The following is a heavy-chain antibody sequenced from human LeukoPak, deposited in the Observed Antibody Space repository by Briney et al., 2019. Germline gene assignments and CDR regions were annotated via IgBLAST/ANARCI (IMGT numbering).Heavy chain of an antibody. CDR1: GYTFTGYY. Sequence: ASVKVSCKASGYTFTGYYMHWVRQAPGQGLEWMGWINPNSGGTNYAQKFQGRVTMTRDTSISTAYMELSRLRSDDTAVYYCARGDGYSYPLSRDWGQGTLVTVSS. CDR3: ARGDGYSYPLSRD. CDR2: INPNSGGT. V-gene: IGHV1-2*02. J-gene: IGHJ4*02. D-gene: IGHD5-18*01.